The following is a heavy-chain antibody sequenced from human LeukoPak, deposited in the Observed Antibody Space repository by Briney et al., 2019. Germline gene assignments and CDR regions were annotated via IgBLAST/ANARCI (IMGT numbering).Heavy chain of an antibody. D-gene: IGHD3-22*01. CDR1: GGSFSGYY. CDR2: INHSGST. CDR3: AREGRPTYYYDSSGPRRKYYFDY. Sequence: SETLSLTCAVYGGSFSGYYWSWIRKPPGKGLEWIGEINHSGSTNYNPSLKSRVTISVDTSKNQFSLKLSSVTAADTAVYYCAREGRPTYYYDSSGPRRKYYFDYWGQGTLVTVSS. V-gene: IGHV4-34*01. J-gene: IGHJ4*02.